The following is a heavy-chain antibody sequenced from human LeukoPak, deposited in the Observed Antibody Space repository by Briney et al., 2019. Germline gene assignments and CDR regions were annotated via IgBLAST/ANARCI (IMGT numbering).Heavy chain of an antibody. CDR2: INHSGST. CDR1: GGSFSGYY. V-gene: IGHV4-34*01. D-gene: IGHD3-16*01. Sequence: SETLSLTCAVYGGSFSGYYWSWIRQPPGKGLEWIGEINHSGSTNYNPSLKSRVTISVDTSKNRFSLKLSSVTAADTAVYYCARRYRRLHFDYWGQGTLVTVSS. J-gene: IGHJ4*02. CDR3: ARRYRRLHFDY.